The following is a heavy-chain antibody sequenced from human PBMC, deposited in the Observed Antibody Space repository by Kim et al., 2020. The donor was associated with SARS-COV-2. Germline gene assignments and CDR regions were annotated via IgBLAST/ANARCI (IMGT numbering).Heavy chain of an antibody. CDR3: TRAYCDGDCYLFAP. V-gene: IGHV3-74*01. D-gene: IGHD2-21*02. J-gene: IGHJ5*02. CDR1: GFTFSSYW. Sequence: GGSLRLSCAASGFTFSSYWMQWVRQGPAKGLQWVSRIKDDGTMTNYANSVKGRFTVSRDNAKNTLYLQMNSLRAEDTAIYYCTRAYCDGDCYLFAPWGQGTLGTVSS. CDR2: IKDDGTMT.